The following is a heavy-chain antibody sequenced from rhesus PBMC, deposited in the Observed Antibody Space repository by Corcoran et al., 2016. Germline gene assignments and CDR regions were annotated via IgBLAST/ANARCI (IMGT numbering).Heavy chain of an antibody. J-gene: IGHJ1*01. CDR2: ISYSGST. D-gene: IGHD6-25*01. Sequence: QLQLQESGPGLVKPSETLSLTCAVSGYSISSGYGWSWISQPPGKGLGWIGCISYSGSTSYNPSLKSRVTISRDTSKNQFSLKLSSVTAADTAVYYCARTTAAGRSRAEYFEFWGQGAMVTVSS. CDR3: ARTTAAGRSRAEYFEF. CDR1: GYSISSGYG. V-gene: IGHV4-122*02.